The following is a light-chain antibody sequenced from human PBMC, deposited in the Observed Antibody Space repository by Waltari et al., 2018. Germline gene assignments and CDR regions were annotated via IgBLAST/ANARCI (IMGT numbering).Light chain of an antibody. CDR1: ALPKQD. CDR3: QSADSSGNYVV. Sequence: SYELTQPPSVSVSPGQTARITCSGDALPKQDAYWYQQRPGQAPVLVIYRDTERPSGIPERFSGSSSGTIVTLTISGVQAEDEADYYCQSADSSGNYVVFGGGTKQTVL. CDR2: RDT. J-gene: IGLJ2*01. V-gene: IGLV3-25*03.